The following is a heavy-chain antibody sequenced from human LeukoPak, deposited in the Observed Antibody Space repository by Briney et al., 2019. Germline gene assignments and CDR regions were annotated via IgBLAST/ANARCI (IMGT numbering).Heavy chain of an antibody. CDR3: ASHSAEYDILTGYHSYNSFDP. J-gene: IGHJ5*02. CDR2: AYYSGSP. V-gene: IGHV4-39*01. Sequence: SEILSLTCTVSGGSISSSSYYWGWIRQSPGKGLEWIGSAYYSGSPYYDPSLKSRVTISVDTSKNQFSLKLSSVTAADTAVYYCASHSAEYDILTGYHSYNSFDPWGQGILVTVSS. D-gene: IGHD3-9*01. CDR1: GGSISSSSYY.